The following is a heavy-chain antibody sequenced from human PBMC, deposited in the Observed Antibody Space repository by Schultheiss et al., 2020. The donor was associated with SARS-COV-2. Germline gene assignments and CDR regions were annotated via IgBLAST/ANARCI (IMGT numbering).Heavy chain of an antibody. D-gene: IGHD6-6*01. CDR2: INHSGST. CDR3: ASRMEGYSSSRGGLDY. V-gene: IGHV4-59*08. CDR1: GGSISSYY. J-gene: IGHJ4*02. Sequence: SQTLSLTCTVSGGSISSYYWSWIRQPPGKGLEWIGEINHSGSTNYNPSLKSRVTISVDTSKNQFSLKLSSVTAADTAVYYCASRMEGYSSSRGGLDYWGQGTLVTVSS.